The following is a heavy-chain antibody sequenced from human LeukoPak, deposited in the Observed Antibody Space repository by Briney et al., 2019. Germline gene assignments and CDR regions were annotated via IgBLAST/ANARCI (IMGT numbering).Heavy chain of an antibody. CDR1: GYTFTGYY. J-gene: IGHJ4*02. D-gene: IGHD6-6*01. Sequence: SVKVSCNASGYTFTGYYMHWVRQAPRQGLEWMGWINPNSGGTNYAQKFQGRVTMAMDTSISTAYMELSRLRSDDTAVYYCARDGAARPEYDYWGQGTLVTVSS. CDR3: ARDGAARPEYDY. CDR2: INPNSGGT. V-gene: IGHV1-2*02.